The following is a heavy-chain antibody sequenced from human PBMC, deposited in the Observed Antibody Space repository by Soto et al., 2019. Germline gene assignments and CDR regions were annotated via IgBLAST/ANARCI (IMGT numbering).Heavy chain of an antibody. CDR3: TRPRVIHLGAEAFHY. D-gene: IGHD1-26*01. CDR2: IRSKAYGGTT. Sequence: PGGSLRLSCTTSGFTFGDYAMAWFRQAPGKGLEWVGFIRSKAYGGTTEYAASVKGRFTISRDDSKSLAYLQMNSLKTEDTAVYYCTRPRVIHLGAEAFHYWGQGTLVTVS. V-gene: IGHV3-49*03. J-gene: IGHJ4*02. CDR1: GFTFGDYA.